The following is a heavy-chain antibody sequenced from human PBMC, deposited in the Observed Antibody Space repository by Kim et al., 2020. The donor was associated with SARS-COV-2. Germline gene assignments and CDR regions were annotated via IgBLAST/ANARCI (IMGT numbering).Heavy chain of an antibody. CDR1: GGSISSYY. V-gene: IGHV4-59*13. CDR2: IYYSGST. J-gene: IGHJ4*02. D-gene: IGHD3-9*01. Sequence: SETLSLTCTVSGGSISSYYWSWIRQPPGKGLEWIGYIYYSGSTNYNTSLKSRVTISVDTSKNQFSLKLSSVTAADTAVYYCARRSDYDILTGYFRPYEYYFDYWGQGTLVTVSS. CDR3: ARRSDYDILTGYFRPYEYYFDY.